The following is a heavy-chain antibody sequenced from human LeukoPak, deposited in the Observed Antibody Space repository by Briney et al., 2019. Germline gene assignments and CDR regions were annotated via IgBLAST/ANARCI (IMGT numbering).Heavy chain of an antibody. CDR3: ARSRGYSYGTTFLDY. D-gene: IGHD5-18*01. V-gene: IGHV4-59*08. Sequence: SETLSLTCTVSGGAISTYYWSWIRQPPGKGLGWIGYIYYSGSITYNPSLKSRVTISVDTSKNQFSLKLTSVTAADTAVYYCARSRGYSYGTTFLDYWGQGTLVTVSS. CDR2: IYYSGSI. J-gene: IGHJ4*02. CDR1: GGAISTYY.